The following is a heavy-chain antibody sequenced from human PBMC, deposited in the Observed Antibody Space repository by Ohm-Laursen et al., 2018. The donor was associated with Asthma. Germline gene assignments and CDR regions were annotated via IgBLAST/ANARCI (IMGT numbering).Heavy chain of an antibody. D-gene: IGHD3-9*01. CDR2: MHSSGGA. CDR3: ARHDWALSVFDL. J-gene: IGHJ5*02. CDR1: GGSVSGYY. Sequence: SDTLSLTCAVSGGSVSGYYWSWIRQPPGRGLEWIAYMHSSGGANYNPSLQSRVTLSVDTSNNRVSLRLSFVTAADTALYFCARHDWALSVFDLWGQGAPVTVAS. V-gene: IGHV4-59*02.